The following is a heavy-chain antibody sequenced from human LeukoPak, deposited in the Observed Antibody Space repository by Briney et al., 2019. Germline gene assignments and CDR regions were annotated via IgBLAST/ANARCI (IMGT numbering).Heavy chain of an antibody. D-gene: IGHD6-13*01. Sequence: SETLSLTCTVSGGSISSHYWSWIRQPPGKGLEWIGYIYYSGSTNYNPSLKSRVTISVDTSKNQFSLKLSSVTAADTAVYYCARRRSSSFDYWGQGTLVTVSS. V-gene: IGHV4-59*08. CDR1: GGSISSHY. CDR3: ARRRSSSFDY. J-gene: IGHJ4*02. CDR2: IYYSGST.